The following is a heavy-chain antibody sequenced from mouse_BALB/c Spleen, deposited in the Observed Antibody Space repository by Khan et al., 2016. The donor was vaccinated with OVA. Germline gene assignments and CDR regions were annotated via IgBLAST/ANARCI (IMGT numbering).Heavy chain of an antibody. CDR3: ARVYGGDFDY. CDR1: GYSITSDYA. J-gene: IGHJ2*01. CDR2: ISYSGNT. D-gene: IGHD2-10*02. Sequence: EVQLQESGPGLVKPSQSLSLTCTVTGYSITSDYAWNWIRQFPGNKLEWMGYISYSGNTKYNHSLKSRISVTRDTSKNQFFLQLNSVTTEDTATYYCARVYGGDFDYWGQGTTLTVSS. V-gene: IGHV3-2*02.